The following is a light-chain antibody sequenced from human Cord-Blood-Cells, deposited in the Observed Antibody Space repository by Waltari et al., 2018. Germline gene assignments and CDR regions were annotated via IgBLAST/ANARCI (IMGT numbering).Light chain of an antibody. J-gene: IGKJ3*01. CDR1: QSVSSY. CDR2: DAA. Sequence: DIVLTQSTATLSLSAGERAHLSCRSSQSVSSYLPWYQQKPGQAPRLLINDAANRATFIPARFSGSGSWTDFTLTISSREPEDFAVYYCQQRSNWPPFTFGPGTKVDIK. V-gene: IGKV3-11*01. CDR3: QQRSNWPPFT.